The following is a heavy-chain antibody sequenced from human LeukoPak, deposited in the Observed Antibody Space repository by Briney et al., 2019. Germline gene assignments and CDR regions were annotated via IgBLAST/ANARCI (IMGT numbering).Heavy chain of an antibody. Sequence: ASVKVSCKVSGYTLTELSMHWVRQAPGQGLEWMGMINPSGDHTMYAQKFQGRVTMTRDMSTSTVYMELSSLRSEDTAVYYCARDKGDYCSGGSCPNWFDPWGQGTLVTVSS. CDR2: INPSGDHT. J-gene: IGHJ5*02. D-gene: IGHD2-15*01. CDR1: GYTLTELS. CDR3: ARDKGDYCSGGSCPNWFDP. V-gene: IGHV1-46*01.